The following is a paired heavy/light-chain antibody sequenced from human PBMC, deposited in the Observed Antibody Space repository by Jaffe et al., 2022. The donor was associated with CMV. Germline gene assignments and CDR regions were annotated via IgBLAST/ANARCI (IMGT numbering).Heavy chain of an antibody. J-gene: IGHJ4*02. CDR1: GGSISSRSYY. CDR3: ARRRDDYGDYYDY. CDR2: FYYGGTP. D-gene: IGHD4-17*01. V-gene: IGHV4-39*01. Sequence: QLQLQESGPGLVKPSETLSLTCTVSGGSISSRSYYWGWIRQPPGKGLEWIGNFYYGGTPYYNPSLKSRVTISADASKNQFSLKLSSVTAADTAVYYCARRRDDYGDYYDYWGRGTLVTVSS.
Light chain of an antibody. J-gene: IGKJ5*01. CDR2: WAS. CDR3: QQYYSAPIT. Sequence: DIVMTQSPDSLAVSLGERATINCKSSQSVLHSSNSKNYLAWYQQKPGQPPSLLIYWASTRESGVPDRFSGGGSGTDFTLTISSLQAEDVAVYYCQQYYSAPITFGQGTRLEIK. V-gene: IGKV4-1*01. CDR1: QSVLHSSNSKNY.